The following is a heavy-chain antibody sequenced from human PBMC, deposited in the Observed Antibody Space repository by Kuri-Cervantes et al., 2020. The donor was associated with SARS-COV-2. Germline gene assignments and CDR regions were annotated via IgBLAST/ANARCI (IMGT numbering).Heavy chain of an antibody. CDR1: GGTFSSYA. J-gene: IGHJ4*02. D-gene: IGHD5-18*01. CDR3: ARGLTLEGDSYGYHY. CDR2: IIPIFGTA. V-gene: IGHV1-69*13. Sequence: SVKVSCKASGGTFSSYAISWVRQAPGQGLEWMGRIIPIFGTANYAQKFQGRVTITADESTSTAYMELSSLRSEDTAVYYCARGLTLEGDSYGYHYRGQGTLVTVSS.